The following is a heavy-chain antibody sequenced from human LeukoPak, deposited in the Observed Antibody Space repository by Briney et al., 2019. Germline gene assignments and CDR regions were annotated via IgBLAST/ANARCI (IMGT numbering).Heavy chain of an antibody. Sequence: GVLRLSCAASGFTFTDYYMSWIRQAPGKGLEWVSYITNGGTTIYYADSVKGRFTISRDNAKNSLYLQMNSLRAEDTAVYYCARGGGVDCSGGSCYFNYWGQGTLVTVSS. J-gene: IGHJ4*02. CDR2: ITNGGTTI. V-gene: IGHV3-11*04. CDR3: ARGGGVDCSGGSCYFNY. D-gene: IGHD2-15*01. CDR1: GFTFTDYY.